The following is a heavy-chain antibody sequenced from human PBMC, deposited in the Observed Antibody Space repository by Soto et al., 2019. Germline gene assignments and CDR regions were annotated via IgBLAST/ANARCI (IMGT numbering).Heavy chain of an antibody. D-gene: IGHD6-13*01. CDR1: GGAFSSYA. CDR2: IIPIFGTA. Sequence: SVKVSCKASGGAFSSYAISWVRQAPGQGLEWMGGIIPIFGTANYAQKFQGRVTITADESTSTAYMELSSLRSEDTAVYYCALGGAAAGPYYYYYGMDVWGQGTTVTVSS. CDR3: ALGGAAAGPYYYYYGMDV. J-gene: IGHJ6*02. V-gene: IGHV1-69*13.